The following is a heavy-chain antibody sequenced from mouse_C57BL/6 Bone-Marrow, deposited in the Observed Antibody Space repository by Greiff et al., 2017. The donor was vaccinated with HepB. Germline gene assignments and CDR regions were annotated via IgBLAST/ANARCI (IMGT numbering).Heavy chain of an antibody. Sequence: EVQLQESGGGLVKPGGSLKLSCAASGFTFSSYAMSWVRQTPEKRLEWVATISDGGSYTYYPDNVKGRFTISRDNAKNNLYLQMSHLKSEDTAMYYCARDGGGDFDYWGQGTTLTVSS. CDR1: GFTFSSYA. CDR3: ARDGGGDFDY. CDR2: ISDGGSYT. V-gene: IGHV5-4*01. J-gene: IGHJ2*01.